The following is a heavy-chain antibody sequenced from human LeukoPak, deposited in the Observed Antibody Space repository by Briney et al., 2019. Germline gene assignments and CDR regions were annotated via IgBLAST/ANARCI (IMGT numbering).Heavy chain of an antibody. V-gene: IGHV4-34*01. D-gene: IGHD3-22*01. CDR1: GGSFTDYF. J-gene: IGHJ6*02. CDR2: INDYTGDT. Sequence: PSETLSLTCTVFGGSFTDYFWTWIRHSPGKGLEWIGEINDYTGDTNYNPSLNSRVSMSLEKSKNQFSLELRSVTAADTAVYYCARGRIAKIVVVHSFSYGMDVWGQGTTVTVSS. CDR3: ARGRIAKIVVVHSFSYGMDV.